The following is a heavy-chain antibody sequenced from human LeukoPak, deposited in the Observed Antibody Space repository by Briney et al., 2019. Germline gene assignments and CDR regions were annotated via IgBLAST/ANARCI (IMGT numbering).Heavy chain of an antibody. Sequence: NPGGSLRLSCAASGITFNDSYMSWIRQAPGKGLEWISFMYTGGSTIYYADSVKGRFTISRDNAKSSLHLQMNSLSAEDTAVYYCATTGGYPKGFDFWGQGTLVTVSS. CDR2: MYTGGSTI. J-gene: IGHJ4*02. CDR3: ATTGGYPKGFDF. D-gene: IGHD5-12*01. CDR1: GITFNDSY. V-gene: IGHV3-11*04.